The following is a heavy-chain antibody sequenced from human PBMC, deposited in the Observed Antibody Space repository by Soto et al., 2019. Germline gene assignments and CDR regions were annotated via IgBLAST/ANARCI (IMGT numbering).Heavy chain of an antibody. V-gene: IGHV3-30*18. D-gene: IGHD2-21*01. CDR3: AKEVIGPSLSYFGS. Sequence: QVQLVESGGGVVQPGRSLRLSCAASGFTFSAYAMHWVRQAPGKGLEWVAIIFHDGNNKFYADSVKGRFTVSRDNSKNTLFLQLDSLRAEDTAVYYCAKEVIGPSLSYFGSWGQGTLVTVSS. CDR2: IFHDGNNK. CDR1: GFTFSAYA. J-gene: IGHJ4*02.